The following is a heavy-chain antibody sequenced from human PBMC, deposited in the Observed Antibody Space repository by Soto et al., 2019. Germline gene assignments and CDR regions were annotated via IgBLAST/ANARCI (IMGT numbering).Heavy chain of an antibody. D-gene: IGHD3-10*01. CDR2: IYYSGST. Sequence: ASETLSLTCTVSGGSISSYYWSWIRQPPGKGLEWIGYIYYSGSTNYNPSLKSRVTISVDTSKNQFSLKLSSVTAADTAVYYCARGEDYYGSGTVFDYWGQGTLVTVSS. CDR1: GGSISSYY. V-gene: IGHV4-59*01. J-gene: IGHJ4*02. CDR3: ARGEDYYGSGTVFDY.